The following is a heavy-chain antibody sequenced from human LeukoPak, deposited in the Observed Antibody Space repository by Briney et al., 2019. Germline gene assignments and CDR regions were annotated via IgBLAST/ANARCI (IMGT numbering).Heavy chain of an antibody. CDR2: IYYSGST. J-gene: IGHJ5*02. Sequence: SQTLSLTCTVSGGSISSGDYYWSWIRQPPGKGLEWIGYIYYSGSTYYNPSLKSRVTISVDTSKNQFSLKLSSVTAADTAVYYCARSPVSTVMSWFDPWGQGTLVTVSS. V-gene: IGHV4-30-4*01. CDR3: ARSPVSTVMSWFDP. CDR1: GGSISSGDYY. D-gene: IGHD4-17*01.